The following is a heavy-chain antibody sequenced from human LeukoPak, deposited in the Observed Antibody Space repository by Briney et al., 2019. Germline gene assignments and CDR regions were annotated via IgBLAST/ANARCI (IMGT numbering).Heavy chain of an antibody. Sequence: PGGSLRLSCAASGFTFSSYAMSWVRQAPGKGLVWVSAISGSGGSTYYADSVKGRFTISRDNSKNTLYLQMNSLRAEDTAVYYCAKDIPVIVNQFEDYWGQGTLVTVSS. CDR3: AKDIPVIVNQFEDY. CDR2: ISGSGGST. CDR1: GFTFSSYA. V-gene: IGHV3-23*01. J-gene: IGHJ4*02. D-gene: IGHD3-16*02.